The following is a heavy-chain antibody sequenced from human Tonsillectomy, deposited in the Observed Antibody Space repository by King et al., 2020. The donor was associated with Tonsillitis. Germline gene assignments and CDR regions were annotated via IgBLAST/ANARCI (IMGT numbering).Heavy chain of an antibody. Sequence: QLQESGPGLVKPSETLSLTCTVSGGSISSSSYYWGWISQPPGKGLEWIGCIYYSGSTYCNPSLKSRVTISVDTSKNQFSLKLSSVNAADTAVYYCVRSSWLLLLDYWGQGTLVTVSS. D-gene: IGHD6-13*01. J-gene: IGHJ4*02. CDR2: IYYSGST. CDR3: VRSSWLLLLDY. CDR1: GGSISSSSYY. V-gene: IGHV4-39*07.